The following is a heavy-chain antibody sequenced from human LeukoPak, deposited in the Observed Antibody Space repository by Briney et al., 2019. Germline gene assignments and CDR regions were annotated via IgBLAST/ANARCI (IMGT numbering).Heavy chain of an antibody. V-gene: IGHV3-23*01. J-gene: IGHJ3*02. CDR3: AKDRAIGYSNGADAFDI. D-gene: IGHD6-19*01. CDR1: GFTFSSYW. CDR2: IVGSGGST. Sequence: PGGSLRLSCAASGFTFSSYWMHWVRQAPGKGLEWVSTIVGSGGSTYYADSVKGWFTISRDNSKNTLYLQMNSLRAGDTALYYCAKDRAIGYSNGADAFDIWGQGTMVTVSS.